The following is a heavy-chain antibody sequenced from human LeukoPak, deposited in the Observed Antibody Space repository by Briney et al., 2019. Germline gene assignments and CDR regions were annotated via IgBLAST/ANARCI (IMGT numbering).Heavy chain of an antibody. CDR1: GGSISSYY. V-gene: IGHV4-4*07. Sequence: SETLSLTCTVSGGSISSYYWSWIRQPAGKGLEWIGRIYTSGSTNYNPSLKSRVTMSVDTSKNQFSLKLSSVTAADTAVYYCARDFFYSSSRYGLDYWGQGTLVTVSS. D-gene: IGHD6-13*01. CDR2: IYTSGST. J-gene: IGHJ4*02. CDR3: ARDFFYSSSRYGLDY.